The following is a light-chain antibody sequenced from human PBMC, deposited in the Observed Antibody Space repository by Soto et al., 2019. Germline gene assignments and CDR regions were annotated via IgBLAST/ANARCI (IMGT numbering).Light chain of an antibody. CDR1: QSVSSN. V-gene: IGKV3-15*01. J-gene: IGKJ1*01. CDR2: GAS. CDR3: QQDNNGPRT. Sequence: EIVMTQSPATLSVSPGERATLSCRASQSVSSNLAWYQQKPGQAPRLLIYGASTRATGIPARFSGSGSGTEFTLTISSLQSEDFAVDYCQQDNNGPRTFGQGTQGEIK.